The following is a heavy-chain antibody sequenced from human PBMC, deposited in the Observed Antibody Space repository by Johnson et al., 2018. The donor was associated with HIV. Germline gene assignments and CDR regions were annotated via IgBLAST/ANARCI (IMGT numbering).Heavy chain of an antibody. V-gene: IGHV3-30*18. Sequence: QVQLVESGGGVVQPGRSLRLSCAASGFTFSAYAMHWVRQAPGKGLEWVAVISDDGSNKYYADSVKGRFTISRDNSKNTLYLQMNSLRPEDTAVYYCAKRGSIIAAYDAFDIWGQGTMVSVSS. CDR2: ISDDGSNK. CDR1: GFTFSAYA. CDR3: AKRGSIIAAYDAFDI. D-gene: IGHD6-6*01. J-gene: IGHJ3*02.